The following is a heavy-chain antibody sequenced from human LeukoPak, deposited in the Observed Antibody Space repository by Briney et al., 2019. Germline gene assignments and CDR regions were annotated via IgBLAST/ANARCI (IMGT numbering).Heavy chain of an antibody. D-gene: IGHD2-2*02. J-gene: IGHJ4*02. CDR3: ARDHADCSSTSCYTSLDY. V-gene: IGHV1-69*13. CDR1: GGTFSSYA. Sequence: ASVKVSCKASGGTFSSYAISWVRHAPGQGLEWMGGIIPIFGTANYAQKFQGRVTITADESTSTAYMELSSLRSEDTAVYYCARDHADCSSTSCYTSLDYWGQGTLVTVSS. CDR2: IIPIFGTA.